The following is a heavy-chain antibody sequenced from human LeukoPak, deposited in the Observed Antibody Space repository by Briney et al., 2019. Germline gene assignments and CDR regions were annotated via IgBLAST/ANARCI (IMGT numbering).Heavy chain of an antibody. CDR3: ARDRDGYNWWGYFDY. CDR1: GFTFSSYS. CDR2: ISSSSSYI. J-gene: IGHJ4*02. V-gene: IGHV3-21*01. D-gene: IGHD5-24*01. Sequence: GGSLRLSCAASGFTFSSYSMNWVRQAPGKGLEWVSSISSSSSYIYYAVSVKGRFTISRDNAKNSLYLQMNSLRAEDTAVYYCARDRDGYNWWGYFDYWGQGTLVTVSS.